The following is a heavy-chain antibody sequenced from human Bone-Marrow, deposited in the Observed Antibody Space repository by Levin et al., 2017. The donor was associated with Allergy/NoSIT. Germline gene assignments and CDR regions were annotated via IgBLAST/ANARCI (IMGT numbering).Heavy chain of an antibody. CDR2: INHSGST. Sequence: PGGSLRLSCAVYGGSFSAYSWSWIRQSPVKGLEWLGEINHSGSTKYNPSLKSRITISLDTSKNQFSLRLSSVTAADTAVYYCARVPENWFDPWGQGTLVTVSS. CDR1: GGSFSAYS. J-gene: IGHJ5*02. CDR3: ARVPENWFDP. V-gene: IGHV4-34*01.